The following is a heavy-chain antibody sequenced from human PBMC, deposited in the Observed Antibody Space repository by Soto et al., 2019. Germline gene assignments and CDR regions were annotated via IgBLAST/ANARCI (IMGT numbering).Heavy chain of an antibody. D-gene: IGHD6-6*01. CDR2: IKHDGSEK. J-gene: IGHJ5*02. CDR3: ARVGVAAPIDP. Sequence: EVQLVESGGGLVQPGGSLRLSCAASGFSFSDYSMTWVRQAPGKGLEWVADIKHDGSEKHYLDSVKGRFTTSRDDARNSLYLQISSLRAEDTAVYYCARVGVAAPIDPWGQGTLVTVSS. CDR1: GFSFSDYS. V-gene: IGHV3-7*01.